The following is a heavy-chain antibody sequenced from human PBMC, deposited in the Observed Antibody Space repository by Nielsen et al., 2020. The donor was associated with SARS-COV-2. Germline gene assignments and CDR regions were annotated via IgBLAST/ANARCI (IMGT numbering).Heavy chain of an antibody. V-gene: IGHV3-69-1*01. J-gene: IGHJ6*02. CDR3: ARDWSSGSGSSYYYYGMDV. CDR1: GFTFSDYY. D-gene: IGHD3-10*01. CDR2: INTPATI. Sequence: GESLKISCAASGFTFSDYYMSWVRQSPGRGLEWVSYINTPATIYYADSVKGRFTISRDNAKNSQDLQMNSLRDEDTAVYYCARDWSSGSGSSYYYYGMDVWGQGTTVTVSS.